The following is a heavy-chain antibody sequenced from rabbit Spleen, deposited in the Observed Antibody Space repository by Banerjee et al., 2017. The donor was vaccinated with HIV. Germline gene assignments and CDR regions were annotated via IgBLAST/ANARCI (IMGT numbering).Heavy chain of an antibody. J-gene: IGHJ2*01. V-gene: IGHV1S45*01. Sequence: QEQLKETGGGLVKPGGTLTLTCTVSGFSFSSNWICWVRQAPGKGLEWIACIDTNDADTDYANWPKGRFTISKTSSTTVTLQMTSLTAADTATYFCARNYVNAFDPWGQGTLVTVS. D-gene: IGHD1-1*01. CDR3: ARNYVNAFDP. CDR1: GFSFSSNW. CDR2: IDTNDADT.